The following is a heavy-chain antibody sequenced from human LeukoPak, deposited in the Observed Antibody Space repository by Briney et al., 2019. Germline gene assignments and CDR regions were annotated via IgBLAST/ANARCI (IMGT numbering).Heavy chain of an antibody. Sequence: GGSLRLSCAASGFTFSSYWMHWVRQPLGKGLVLVSRINPDGTTTNYADSVKGRFTISRDNAKNTLYLQMNSLTVEDTALYYCVRIATVTTPDYWGQGTLVTASS. D-gene: IGHD4-17*01. CDR2: INPDGTTT. CDR3: VRIATVTTPDY. V-gene: IGHV3-74*01. J-gene: IGHJ4*02. CDR1: GFTFSSYW.